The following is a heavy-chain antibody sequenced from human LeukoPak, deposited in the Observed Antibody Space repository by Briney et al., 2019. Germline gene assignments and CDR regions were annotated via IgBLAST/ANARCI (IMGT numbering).Heavy chain of an antibody. D-gene: IGHD2-15*01. CDR1: GGTFSSYA. CDR3: ARGVVVVAADYYYYYYMDF. Sequence: ASVKVSCKASGGTFSSYAISWVRQAPGQGLEWMGGIIPIFGTANYAQKFQGRVTITADESTSTAYMELSSLRSEDMAVYYCARGVVVVAADYYYYYYMDFWGKGTTVTVSS. CDR2: IIPIFGTA. J-gene: IGHJ6*03. V-gene: IGHV1-69*13.